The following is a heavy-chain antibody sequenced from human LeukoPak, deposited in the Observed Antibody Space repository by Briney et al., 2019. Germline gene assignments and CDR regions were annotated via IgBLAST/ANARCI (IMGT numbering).Heavy chain of an antibody. D-gene: IGHD6-13*01. CDR3: ARGESYSSSWPPHYYYYYYMDV. CDR2: IYYSGST. J-gene: IGHJ6*03. V-gene: IGHV4-59*01. CDR1: GGSISSYY. Sequence: SETLSLTCTVSGGSISSYYWSWIRQPPGKGLEWIGYIYYSGSTNYNPSLKSRVTISVDTSKNQFSLKLSSVTAADTAVYYCARGESYSSSWPPHYYYYYYMDVWGKGTTVTVSS.